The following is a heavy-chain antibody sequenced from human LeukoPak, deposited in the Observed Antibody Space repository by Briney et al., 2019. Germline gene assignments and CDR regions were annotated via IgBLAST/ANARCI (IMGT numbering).Heavy chain of an antibody. J-gene: IGHJ3*02. CDR2: ISSSGSTI. CDR1: GFTFSSSE. Sequence: GGSLRLSCAASGFTFSSSEMNWVRQAPGKGLEWLSYISSSGSTIYFADSVKGRFTISRDNAKNSLYLQMNSLRAEDMALYYCAKVGARFYDSSGYYYGSAFDIWGQGTMVTVSS. D-gene: IGHD3-22*01. CDR3: AKVGARFYDSSGYYYGSAFDI. V-gene: IGHV3-48*03.